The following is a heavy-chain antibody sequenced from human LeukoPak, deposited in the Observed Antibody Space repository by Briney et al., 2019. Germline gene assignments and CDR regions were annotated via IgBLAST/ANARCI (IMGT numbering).Heavy chain of an antibody. V-gene: IGHV1-69*05. J-gene: IGHJ4*02. CDR1: GGTFSSYA. Sequence: ASVKVSCKAPGGTFSSYAISWVRQAPGQGLEWMGGIIPIFGTANYAQKFQGRVTITTDESTSTAYMELSSLRSEDTAVYYCALSYDSSGYPWGDFDYWGQGTLVTVSS. CDR2: IIPIFGTA. CDR3: ALSYDSSGYPWGDFDY. D-gene: IGHD3-22*01.